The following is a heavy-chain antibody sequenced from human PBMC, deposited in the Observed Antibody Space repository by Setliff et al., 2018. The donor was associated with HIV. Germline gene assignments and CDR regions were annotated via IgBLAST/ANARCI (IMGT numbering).Heavy chain of an antibody. V-gene: IGHV7-4-1*02. J-gene: IGHJ4*02. CDR1: GYTLTTYG. D-gene: IGHD3-22*01. CDR3: ARDGYYYDSSGHLAYYFDY. CDR2: INTNTGNP. Sequence: ASVKVSCKASGYTLTTYGISWVRQAPGQGPEWMGWINTNTGNPTYAQGFTGRFVFSLDTSVSTAYLQISSLKAEDTAVYYCARDGYYYDSSGHLAYYFDYWGQGTLVTVSS.